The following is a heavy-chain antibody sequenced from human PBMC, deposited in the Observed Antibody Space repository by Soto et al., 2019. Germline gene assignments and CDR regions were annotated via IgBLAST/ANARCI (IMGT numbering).Heavy chain of an antibody. CDR2: ISGSGDST. CDR3: AKGVPGISVAGTGYFQH. CDR1: GFTFGIYA. D-gene: IGHD6-19*01. J-gene: IGHJ1*01. Sequence: GGSLRLSCAASGFTFGIYAMSWVRQAPGKGLEWVSGISGSGDSTYYADSVKGRFTISRDNSKNTLYLQMNSLRAEDTAVYYCAKGVPGISVAGTGYFQHWGQGTLVTVSS. V-gene: IGHV3-23*01.